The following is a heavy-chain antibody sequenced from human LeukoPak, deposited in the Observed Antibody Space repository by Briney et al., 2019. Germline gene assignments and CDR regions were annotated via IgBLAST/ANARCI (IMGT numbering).Heavy chain of an antibody. Sequence: ASVKVSCKASGYTFTSYYMHWMRQAPGQGLEWMGWINTNTGNPTYAQGFTGRFVFSLDTSVSTAYLQISSLKAEDTAVYYCARDYTLTLGTTTYFQHWGQGTLVTVSS. CDR1: GYTFTSYY. J-gene: IGHJ1*01. CDR2: INTNTGNP. V-gene: IGHV7-4-1*02. D-gene: IGHD1-7*01. CDR3: ARDYTLTLGTTTYFQH.